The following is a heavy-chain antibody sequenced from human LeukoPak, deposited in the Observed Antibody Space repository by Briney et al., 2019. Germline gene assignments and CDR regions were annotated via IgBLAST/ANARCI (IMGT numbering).Heavy chain of an antibody. J-gene: IGHJ4*02. CDR3: ARHDAVVTDHIDY. CDR2: IYYSGST. CDR1: GGSISSSSYY. Sequence: SETLSLTCTVSGGSISSSSYYWGWIRQPPGKGLEWIGSIYYSGSTYYNPPLKSRVTISVDTSKNQFSLKLSSVTAADTAVYYCARHDAVVTDHIDYWGQGTLVTVSS. V-gene: IGHV4-39*01. D-gene: IGHD4-23*01.